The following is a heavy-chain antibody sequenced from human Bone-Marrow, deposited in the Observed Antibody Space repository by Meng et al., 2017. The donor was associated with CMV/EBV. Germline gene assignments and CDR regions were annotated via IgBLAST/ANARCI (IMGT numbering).Heavy chain of an antibody. CDR3: AREDGIVGATSAFDI. CDR2: INGRSNYK. J-gene: IGHJ3*02. V-gene: IGHV3-21*06. D-gene: IGHD1-26*01. CDR1: GFIFTTYT. Sequence: GGSLRLSCVGSGFIFTTYTMNWVRQAPGKGLEWVSSINGRSNYKYYADSVKGRFTISRDNAQNSLYLQMNNLRVEDTAVYYCAREDGIVGATSAFDIWGQGTMVTVSS.